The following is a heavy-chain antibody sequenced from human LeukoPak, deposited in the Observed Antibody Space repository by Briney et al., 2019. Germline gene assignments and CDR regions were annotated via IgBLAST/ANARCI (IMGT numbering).Heavy chain of an antibody. J-gene: IGHJ4*02. D-gene: IGHD1/OR15-1a*01. Sequence: PGGSLRLSCAASGFTFSDHYMDWVRQAPGKGLEWVGRSRDKAHSYTTEYATSVKGRFTISRDETKNSLYLQMNSLRTEDTAVYYCARAQTIGATYSFDFWGQGILVSVSS. CDR1: GFTFSDHY. CDR3: ARAQTIGATYSFDF. V-gene: IGHV3-72*01. CDR2: SRDKAHSYTT.